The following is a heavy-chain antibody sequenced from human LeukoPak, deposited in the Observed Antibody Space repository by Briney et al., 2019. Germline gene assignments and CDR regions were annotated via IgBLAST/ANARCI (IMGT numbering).Heavy chain of an antibody. CDR3: ARVPYCSGGSCSRVPDY. D-gene: IGHD2-15*01. V-gene: IGHV1-8*02. Sequence: ASVKVSCKASGYTFTSYYMHWVRQATGQGLEWMGWMNPNSGNTGYAQKFQGRVTMTRNTSISTAYMELSSLRSEDTAVYYCARVPYCSGGSCSRVPDYWGQGTLVTVSS. CDR2: MNPNSGNT. J-gene: IGHJ4*02. CDR1: GYTFTSYY.